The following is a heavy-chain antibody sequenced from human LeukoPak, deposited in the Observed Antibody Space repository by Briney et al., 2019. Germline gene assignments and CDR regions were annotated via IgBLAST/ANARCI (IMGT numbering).Heavy chain of an antibody. CDR1: GGSFSGYY. CDR3: ARGRPVLLWFGEPSNWFDP. V-gene: IGHV4-34*01. J-gene: IGHJ5*02. Sequence: SETLSLTCAVYGGSFSGYYWSWIRQPPGKGLEWIGEINLSGSTNYNPSLKSRVTISVDTSKNQFSLKLSSVTAADTAVYYCARGRPVLLWFGEPSNWFDPWGQGTLVTVSS. D-gene: IGHD3-10*01. CDR2: INLSGST.